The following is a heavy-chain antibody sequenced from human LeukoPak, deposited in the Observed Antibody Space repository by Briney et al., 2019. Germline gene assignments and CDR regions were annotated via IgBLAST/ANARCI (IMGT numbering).Heavy chain of an antibody. D-gene: IGHD6-13*01. V-gene: IGHV1-69*04. CDR3: ATAPEDSSWYEDY. CDR2: IIPILGIA. J-gene: IGHJ4*02. Sequence: GASVKVSCKASGGTFSSYAISWVRQAPGQGLEWMGRIIPILGIANYAQKFQGRVTIIADKSTSTAYMELSSLRSEDTAVYYCATAPEDSSWYEDYWGQGTLVTVSS. CDR1: GGTFSSYA.